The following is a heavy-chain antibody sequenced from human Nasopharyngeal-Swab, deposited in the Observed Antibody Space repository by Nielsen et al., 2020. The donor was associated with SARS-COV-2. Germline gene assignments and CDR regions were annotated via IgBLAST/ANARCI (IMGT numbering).Heavy chain of an antibody. CDR1: GAPLPEIT. Sequence: ASVKVSCKGSGAPLPEITMHLGRQAHGRGLEWMGGFDPEDGETIYAQKFQGRVTMTEDTSIDTAYMELRSLRSEDTAVYYCAASQWGEYFDYWGQGTLVSVSS. CDR3: AASQWGEYFDY. D-gene: IGHD3-16*01. J-gene: IGHJ4*02. V-gene: IGHV1-24*01. CDR2: FDPEDGET.